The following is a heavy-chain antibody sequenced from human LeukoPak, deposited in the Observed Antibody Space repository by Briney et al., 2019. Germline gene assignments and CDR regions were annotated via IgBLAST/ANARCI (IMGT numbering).Heavy chain of an antibody. CDR3: ARSPITMVWGVIIN. CDR2: ISSSSSYI. J-gene: IGHJ4*02. D-gene: IGHD3-10*01. CDR1: GFTFSSYS. V-gene: IGHV3-21*01. Sequence: PGGSLRLSCAASGFTFSSYSMNWVRQAPGKGLEWVSSISSSSSYIYYADSVKGRFTISRDNAKNSLYLQMNSLRAEDTAVYYCARSPITMVWGVIINWGQGTLVTVSS.